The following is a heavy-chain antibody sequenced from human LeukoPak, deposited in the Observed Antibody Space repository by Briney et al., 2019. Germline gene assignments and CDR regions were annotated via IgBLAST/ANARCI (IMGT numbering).Heavy chain of an antibody. V-gene: IGHV3-23*01. J-gene: IGHJ4*02. CDR2: ISGSGGST. CDR3: ARTQRDGYNRPFDY. Sequence: PGGSLRLSCAASGFTFSSYGMSWVRQAPGKGLEWVSAISGSGGSTYYADSVKGRFTISRDNSKNTLYLQMNSLRAEDTAVYYCARTQRDGYNRPFDYWGQGTLVTVSS. D-gene: IGHD5-24*01. CDR1: GFTFSSYG.